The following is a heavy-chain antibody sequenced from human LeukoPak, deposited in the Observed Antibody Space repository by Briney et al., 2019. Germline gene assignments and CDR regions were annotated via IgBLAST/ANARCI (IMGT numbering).Heavy chain of an antibody. Sequence: GGSLRLSCAASGFTFDDYGMSWVRQAPGKGLEWVSGINWNGGSTGYADSVKGRFTISRDNAKNSLYLQMNSLRAEDTALYYCARVGGSGYYDSSGSYHDAFDIWGQGTMVTVSS. CDR1: GFTFDDYG. CDR3: ARVGGSGYYDSSGSYHDAFDI. J-gene: IGHJ3*02. D-gene: IGHD3-22*01. V-gene: IGHV3-20*04. CDR2: INWNGGST.